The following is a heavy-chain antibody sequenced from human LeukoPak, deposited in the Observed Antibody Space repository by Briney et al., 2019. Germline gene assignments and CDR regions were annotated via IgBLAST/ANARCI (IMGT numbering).Heavy chain of an antibody. D-gene: IGHD3-3*01. Sequence: ASVKVSCKASGYTFTSYGISWVRQAPGQGLEWMGWTSAYNGNTNYAQKLQGRVTMTTDTSTSTAYMELRSLRSDDTAVYYCARSRRSGDAFDIWGQGTMVTVSS. CDR1: GYTFTSYG. J-gene: IGHJ3*02. CDR3: ARSRRSGDAFDI. CDR2: TSAYNGNT. V-gene: IGHV1-18*01.